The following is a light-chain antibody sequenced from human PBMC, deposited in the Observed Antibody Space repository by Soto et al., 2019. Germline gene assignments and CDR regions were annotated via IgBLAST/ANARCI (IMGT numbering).Light chain of an antibody. CDR3: CSYAGSSTEV. J-gene: IGLJ1*01. CDR1: SSDVGSYNL. Sequence: QSVLTQPASVSGSPGQSITISCTGTSSDVGSYNLVSWYQQHPGKAPKLMIYEVSKRPSGVSNRFSGSKSGNTAPLTISGLQAEDEADYYCCSYAGSSTEVFGTGTKVTVL. V-gene: IGLV2-23*02. CDR2: EVS.